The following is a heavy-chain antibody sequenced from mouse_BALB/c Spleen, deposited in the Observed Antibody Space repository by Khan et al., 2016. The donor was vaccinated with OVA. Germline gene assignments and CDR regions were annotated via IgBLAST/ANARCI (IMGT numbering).Heavy chain of an antibody. CDR3: ARDYGSSYLFFDY. CDR1: GYSITSDYA. V-gene: IGHV3-2*02. J-gene: IGHJ2*01. Sequence: EVQLQELGPGLVKPSQSLSLTCTVTGYSITSDYAWNWIRQFPGNKLEWMAYITYSGSTGYNPSLKGRISITRDTSKHQFFLQLNFVTTEDTATYYCARDYGSSYLFFDYWGQGTTLTVSS. CDR2: ITYSGST. D-gene: IGHD1-1*01.